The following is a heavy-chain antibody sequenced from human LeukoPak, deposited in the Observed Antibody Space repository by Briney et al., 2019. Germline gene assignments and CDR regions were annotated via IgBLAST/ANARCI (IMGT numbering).Heavy chain of an antibody. CDR3: ARESYDILTGYYSGAFDI. D-gene: IGHD3-9*01. J-gene: IGHJ3*02. V-gene: IGHV3-74*01. CDR1: GFTFSYYW. CDR2: IKSDGSST. Sequence: GGSLRLSCAASGFTFSYYWMHWVRQAPGKGLVWVSRIKSDGSSTTYADSVKGRITISRDNAKNTLYLQMNSLRAEDTAVYYCARESYDILTGYYSGAFDIWGQGTKVTVSS.